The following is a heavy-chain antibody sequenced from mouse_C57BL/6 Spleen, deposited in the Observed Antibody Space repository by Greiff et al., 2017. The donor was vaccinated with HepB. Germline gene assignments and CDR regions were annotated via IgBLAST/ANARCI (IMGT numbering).Heavy chain of an antibody. CDR2: FYTGSGSI. V-gene: IGHV1-62-2*01. J-gene: IGHJ4*01. D-gene: IGHD1-1*01. Sequence: VKLMESGAELVKPGASVKLSCKASGYTFTEYTIHWVKQRSGQGLEWIGWFYTGSGSIKYNEKFKDKATLTADESSSTVYMELSRLTSEDSAVYFCGRNEGVFIPYAMDYWGQGTSVTVSS. CDR1: GYTFTEYT. CDR3: GRNEGVFIPYAMDY.